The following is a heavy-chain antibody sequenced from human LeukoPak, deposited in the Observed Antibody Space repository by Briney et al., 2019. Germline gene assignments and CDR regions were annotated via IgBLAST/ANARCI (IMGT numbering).Heavy chain of an antibody. CDR2: INQDGGEK. J-gene: IGHJ3*02. V-gene: IGHV3-7*01. CDR1: GFTFSGYW. CDR3: ARVGLGLDAFDI. D-gene: IGHD3-16*01. Sequence: GGSLRLSCAASGFTFSGYWMSWVRQAPGKGLEWVANINQDGGEKYYVDSVKGRFTISRDNAKNSLYLQMNSLRAEDTAVYYCARVGLGLDAFDIWDQGTMVTVSS.